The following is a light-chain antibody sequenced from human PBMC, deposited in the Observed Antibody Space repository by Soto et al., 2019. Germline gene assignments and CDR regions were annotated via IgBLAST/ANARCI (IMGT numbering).Light chain of an antibody. CDR3: QQYNNWRGT. CDR2: GAS. V-gene: IGKV3-15*01. J-gene: IGKJ1*01. Sequence: EIVMTQSPATLSVSPGERATLSCRASQSVSSNLAWYQQKPGQAPRLLIYGASHRATGIPARFSGSGSGTEFTLTISSLQSEDFAVYYCQQYNNWRGTFGQGTKVEIK. CDR1: QSVSSN.